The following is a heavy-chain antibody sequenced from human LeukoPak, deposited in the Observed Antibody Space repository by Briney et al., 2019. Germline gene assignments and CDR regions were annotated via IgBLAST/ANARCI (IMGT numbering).Heavy chain of an antibody. CDR3: ARDEGGIAAGGYYYYYGMDV. J-gene: IGHJ6*02. CDR1: GFAFSRYT. V-gene: IGHV3-48*04. CDR2: IISSSSTI. Sequence: GGSLRLSCAASGFAFSRYTMNWVRQAPGEGLEWVSYIISSSSTIYYADSVRGRFTISRDNAKNSLYLQMNSLRADDTAVYYCARDEGGIAAGGYYYYYGMDVWGQGTTVTVSS. D-gene: IGHD6-13*01.